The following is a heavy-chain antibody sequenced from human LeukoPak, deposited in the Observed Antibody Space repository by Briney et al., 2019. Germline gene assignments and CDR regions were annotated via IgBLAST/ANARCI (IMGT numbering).Heavy chain of an antibody. V-gene: IGHV1-69*13. D-gene: IGHD2-2*01. CDR3: ARGYCSSTSCYAGHFDY. J-gene: IGHJ4*02. CDR1: GGTFSSYA. Sequence: ASVKVSCKASGGTFSSYAISWVRQAPGQGLEWMGGIIPIFGTANYAQKFQGRVTITADESTSTAYMELSSLRSEDTAVYYCARGYCSSTSCYAGHFDYWGQGTLVTVPS. CDR2: IIPIFGTA.